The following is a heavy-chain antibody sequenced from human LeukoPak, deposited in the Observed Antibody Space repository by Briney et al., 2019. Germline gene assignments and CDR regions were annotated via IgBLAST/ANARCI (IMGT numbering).Heavy chain of an antibody. CDR1: GFTFSSYA. D-gene: IGHD4-17*01. CDR2: ISYHGSNT. Sequence: GGSLRLSCAASGFTFSSYAMHWVRQAPGKGLEWVALISYHGSNTYYADSVKGRFTISRDNSKNTLYLQMNSLRTEDTAVYYCARDYGDYSYYFDYWGQGTLVTVSS. CDR3: ARDYGDYSYYFDY. J-gene: IGHJ4*02. V-gene: IGHV3-30-3*01.